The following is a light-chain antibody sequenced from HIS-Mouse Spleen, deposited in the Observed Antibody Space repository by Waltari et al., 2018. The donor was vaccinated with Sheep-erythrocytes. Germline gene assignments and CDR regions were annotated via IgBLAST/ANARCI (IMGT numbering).Light chain of an antibody. CDR1: ALQKKY. CDR3: YSTDSSGNHSNWV. V-gene: IGLV3-10*01. Sequence: SYELTQPPPVLVSPGQTARITCSGDALQKKYAYWYQQKSGQAPVLVIYEDSKRPSGIPERFSGSSSGTMATLTISGAQVEDEADYYCYSTDSSGNHSNWVFGGGTKLTVL. CDR2: EDS. J-gene: IGLJ3*02.